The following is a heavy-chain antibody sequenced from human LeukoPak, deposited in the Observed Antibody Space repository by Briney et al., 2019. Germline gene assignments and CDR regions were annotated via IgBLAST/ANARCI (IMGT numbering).Heavy chain of an antibody. CDR2: INHSGST. CDR1: GGSFSGYY. Sequence: PSETLSLTCAVYGGSFSGYYWSWIRQPPGKGLEWIGEINHSGSTNYNPSLKSRVTISVDTSKNQFSLKLSSVTAADTAVYYCARSPRLLWFGELLGYWGQGTLVTVSS. J-gene: IGHJ4*02. V-gene: IGHV4-34*01. D-gene: IGHD3-10*01. CDR3: ARSPRLLWFGELLGY.